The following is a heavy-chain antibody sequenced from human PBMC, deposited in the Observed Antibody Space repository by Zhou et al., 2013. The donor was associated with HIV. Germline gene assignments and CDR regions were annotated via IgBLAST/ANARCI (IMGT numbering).Heavy chain of an antibody. V-gene: IGHV1-18*01. J-gene: IGHJ3*02. CDR3: ARGVHYYDSSGYPDDAFDI. D-gene: IGHD3-22*01. CDR2: ISAYNGNT. Sequence: QLVQSGGEVKKPGDSVRVSCQASGYNFVSFGINWVRKAPGQGLEWMGWISAYNGNTNYAQKLQGRVTITADESTSTAYMELSSLRSEDTAVYYCARGVHYYDSSGYPDDAFDIWGQGTMVTVSS. CDR1: GYNFVSFG.